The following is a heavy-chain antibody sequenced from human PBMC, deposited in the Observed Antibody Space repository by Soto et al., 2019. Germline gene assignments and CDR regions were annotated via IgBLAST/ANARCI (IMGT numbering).Heavy chain of an antibody. D-gene: IGHD3-16*01. CDR3: ARNHEPMITFGGVPDY. CDR2: ISSSSSYI. V-gene: IGHV3-21*01. J-gene: IGHJ4*02. Sequence: VGSLRLSCAVSGFTFSSYSMNWVRQAPGKGLEWVSPISSSSSYIYYADSVKGRFTISRDNAKNSLYLQMNSLRAEDTAVYYCARNHEPMITFGGVPDYWGQGTLVTGSS. CDR1: GFTFSSYS.